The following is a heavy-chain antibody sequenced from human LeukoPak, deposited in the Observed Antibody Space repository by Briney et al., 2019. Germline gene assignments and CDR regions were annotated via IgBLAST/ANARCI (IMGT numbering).Heavy chain of an antibody. CDR1: GDSISDYY. D-gene: IGHD5-12*01. V-gene: IGHV4-38-2*02. J-gene: IGHJ6*04. CDR3: ARVGYGDPSYMDV. Sequence: PSETLSLTCTVSGDSISDYYWGWIRQPPGKGLEWIGSIYHSGSTYYNPSLKSRVTISVDTSKNQFSLKLSSVTAADTAVYYCARVGYGDPSYMDVWGKGTTVTVSS. CDR2: IYHSGST.